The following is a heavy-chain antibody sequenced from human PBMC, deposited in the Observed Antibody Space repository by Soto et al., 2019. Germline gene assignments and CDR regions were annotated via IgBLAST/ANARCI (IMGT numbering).Heavy chain of an antibody. J-gene: IGHJ5*02. D-gene: IGHD3-22*01. CDR2: IIPIFGTA. Sequence: ASVKVSCKASGGTFSSYAISWVRQAPGQGLEWMGGIIPIFGTANYAQKFQGRVTITADESTSTAYMELSSLRSEDTAVYYCARLNYYDSSGYVSWFDPWGQGPLVTVSS. CDR1: GGTFSSYA. CDR3: ARLNYYDSSGYVSWFDP. V-gene: IGHV1-69*13.